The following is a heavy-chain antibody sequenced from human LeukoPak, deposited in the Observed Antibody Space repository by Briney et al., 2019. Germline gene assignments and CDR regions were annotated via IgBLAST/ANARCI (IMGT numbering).Heavy chain of an antibody. Sequence: SSETLSLTCAVYGGSFSGYYWSWIRQPPGKGLEWIGEINHSGSTNYNPSLKRRVTISVDTSKNQFSLKLSSVTAADTAVYYCARGTHIVVVVTEEVWFDPWGQGTLVTVSS. CDR1: GGSFSGYY. CDR2: INHSGST. CDR3: ARGTHIVVVVTEEVWFDP. D-gene: IGHD2-15*01. V-gene: IGHV4-34*01. J-gene: IGHJ5*02.